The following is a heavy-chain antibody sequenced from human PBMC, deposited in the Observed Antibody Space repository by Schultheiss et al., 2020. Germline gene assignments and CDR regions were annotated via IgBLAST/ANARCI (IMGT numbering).Heavy chain of an antibody. Sequence: SETLSLTCTVSGASISSYYWSWIRQPPGKGLEWIGYIYYSGSTNYNPSLKNRVTISVDTSKNQFSLKVNSVTAADTAVYYCARETPFQLYYYYGMDVWGQGTTVTVSS. V-gene: IGHV4-59*12. D-gene: IGHD1-1*01. CDR2: IYYSGST. CDR3: ARETPFQLYYYYGMDV. J-gene: IGHJ6*02. CDR1: GASISSYY.